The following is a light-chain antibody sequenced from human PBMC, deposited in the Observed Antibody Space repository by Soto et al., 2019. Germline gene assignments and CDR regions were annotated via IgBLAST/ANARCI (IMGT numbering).Light chain of an antibody. CDR2: DVS. Sequence: QSALTQPASVSGSPGQSITISCTGTSSDVGRYNYVSWYQQHTGKAPKLMIYDVSNRLSGVSNRFSGSKSGNTASLTISGLQAEDEADYYCSSYTSTRIVVFGGGTKLTVL. CDR3: SSYTSTRIVV. CDR1: SSDVGRYNY. J-gene: IGLJ2*01. V-gene: IGLV2-14*03.